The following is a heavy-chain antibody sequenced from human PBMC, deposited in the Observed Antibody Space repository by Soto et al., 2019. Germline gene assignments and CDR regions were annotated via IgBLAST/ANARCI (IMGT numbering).Heavy chain of an antibody. Sequence: EVQLVESGGGLVQPWGSLSLSCAASGFTFSSYSMNWVRQAPGKGLVWVSYISSSSSTIYYAYSVKGPVTISSDNAKNRLYLLMNSLRDYDTAVYYCARGYKHWTYDTAKYYYSMYGWSEMTQVTVCS. J-gene: IGHJ6*04. V-gene: IGHV3-48*02. D-gene: IGHD1-7*01. CDR1: GFTFSSYS. CDR3: ARGYKHWTYDTAKYYYSMYG. CDR2: ISSSSSTI.